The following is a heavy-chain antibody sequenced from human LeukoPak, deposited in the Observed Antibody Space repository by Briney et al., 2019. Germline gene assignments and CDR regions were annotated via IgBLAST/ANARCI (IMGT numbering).Heavy chain of an antibody. CDR3: ARRRSGTDFDY. J-gene: IGHJ4*02. Sequence: PSETLSLTCSVSGGSISSGYYYWGWIRQPPGKGLEWIGSIYYSGSTFYNPSLKSRVTVSVDTSKNQFSLKLSSVSAADTAVYYCARRRSGTDFDYWGQGTLVSVYS. D-gene: IGHD2-2*01. CDR1: GGSISSGYYY. V-gene: IGHV4-39*01. CDR2: IYYSGST.